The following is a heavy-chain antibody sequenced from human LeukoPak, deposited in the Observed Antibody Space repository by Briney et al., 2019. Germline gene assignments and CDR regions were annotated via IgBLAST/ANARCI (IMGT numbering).Heavy chain of an antibody. J-gene: IGHJ4*02. CDR1: GFSFGDNH. D-gene: IGHD1-1*01. V-gene: IGHV3-11*01. CDR2: ISARAYTM. CDR3: VSQEGVRYFDY. Sequence: GGSLRLSCAGSGFSFGDNHMSWVRQAPGKGLEWIAYISARAYTMYYADSVKGRFTTSRDNAKSSLYLQMHSLGADDTAVYYCVSQEGVRYFDYWGQGTLVTVSS.